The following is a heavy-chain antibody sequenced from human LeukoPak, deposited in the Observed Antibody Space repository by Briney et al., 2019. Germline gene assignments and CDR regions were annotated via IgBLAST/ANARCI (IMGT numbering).Heavy chain of an antibody. CDR3: ARVGYYYDSSGYYGAFDI. CDR2: ISWNSGSI. J-gene: IGHJ3*02. CDR1: GFAVDDYA. Sequence: PGGSLRLSCAASGFAVDDYAMHWVRQAPGKGLKWVSGISWNSGSIGYADSVKGRFTISRDNAKNSLYLQMNSLRAEDTALYYCARVGYYYDSSGYYGAFDIWGQGTMVTVSS. V-gene: IGHV3-9*01. D-gene: IGHD3-22*01.